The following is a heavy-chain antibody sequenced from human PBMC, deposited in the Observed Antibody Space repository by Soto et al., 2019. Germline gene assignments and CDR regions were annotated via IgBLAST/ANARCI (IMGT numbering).Heavy chain of an antibody. V-gene: IGHV1-3*01. J-gene: IGHJ3*02. D-gene: IGHD3-22*01. CDR1: GYTFTSYA. CDR2: INAGNGNT. CDR3: ARVIYYYDSSGYDAFDI. Sequence: GASVKVSCKASGYTFTSYAMHWVRQAPGQRLEWMGWINAGNGNTKYSQKFQGRVTITRDTSASTAYMELSSLRSEDTAVYYCARVIYYYDSSGYDAFDIWGQGTMVTVSS.